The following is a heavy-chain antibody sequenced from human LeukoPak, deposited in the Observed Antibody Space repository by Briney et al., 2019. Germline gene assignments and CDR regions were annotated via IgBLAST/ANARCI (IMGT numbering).Heavy chain of an antibody. Sequence: AGGSLRLSCAASGFTFSSYAMSWVRQAPGKGLEWVSGISGSDGSTNYADSVKGRFTISRENSKNTLYLQMNSLRAEDTAVYYCAKVVGGYSSSSAFDYWGQGTLVTVSS. D-gene: IGHD6-6*01. J-gene: IGHJ4*02. CDR1: GFTFSSYA. CDR2: ISGSDGST. V-gene: IGHV3-23*01. CDR3: AKVVGGYSSSSAFDY.